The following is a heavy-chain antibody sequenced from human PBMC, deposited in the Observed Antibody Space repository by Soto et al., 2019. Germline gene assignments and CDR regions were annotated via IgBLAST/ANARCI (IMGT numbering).Heavy chain of an antibody. CDR1: GGSISSSSYY. CDR3: ARHNAYNWNDLQSNGMDV. D-gene: IGHD1-20*01. CDR2: IYYSGST. V-gene: IGHV4-39*01. J-gene: IGHJ6*02. Sequence: QLQLQESGPGLVTPSETLSLTCTVSGGSISSSSYYWGWIRQPPGKGLEWIGTIYYSGSTYYNPSLRSRVTISVDTSTRQFSLKLSSVTAADTALYYCARHNAYNWNDLQSNGMDVWGQGTTVTVSS.